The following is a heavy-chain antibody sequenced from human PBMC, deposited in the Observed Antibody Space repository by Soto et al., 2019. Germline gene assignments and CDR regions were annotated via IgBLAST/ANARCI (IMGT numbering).Heavy chain of an antibody. CDR2: IYPGDSDT. CDR1: GYSFTIYW. V-gene: IGHV5-51*01. Sequence: GESLKISCKGSGYSFTIYWIGWVRQMPGKGLEWMGIIYPGDSDTRYSPSFQGQVTISADKSISTAYLQWSSLKASDTAMYYCARAFYYDSSGYYFDYWGQGTLVTV. D-gene: IGHD3-22*01. CDR3: ARAFYYDSSGYYFDY. J-gene: IGHJ4*02.